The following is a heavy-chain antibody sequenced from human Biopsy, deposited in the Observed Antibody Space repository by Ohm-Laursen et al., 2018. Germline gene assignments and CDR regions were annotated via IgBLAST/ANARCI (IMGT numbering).Heavy chain of an antibody. J-gene: IGHJ2*01. D-gene: IGHD3-22*01. V-gene: IGHV4-59*01. CDR1: GDSINNYY. CDR3: ARDRGYYSDRTVPGYFDL. CDR2: VYYTGST. Sequence: SDTLSLTCTVSGDSINNYYWSWIRQPAGKGLEWIGYVYYTGSTDYNPSLQSRVTISVDTSKNHFSLRLRSVTPADTAIYCARDRGYYSDRTVPGYFDLWGRGTLVTVSS.